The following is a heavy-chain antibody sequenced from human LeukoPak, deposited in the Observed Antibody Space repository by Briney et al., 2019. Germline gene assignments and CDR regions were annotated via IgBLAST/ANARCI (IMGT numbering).Heavy chain of an antibody. CDR3: TRSGRGGAFDI. J-gene: IGHJ3*02. Sequence: GGSLRLSRAASGSTFSSYSMNWVRQAPGKGLEWVSSISSSSSYIYYADSVKGRFTISGDNAKNTQYLQMNSLGAEDTAVYYCTRSGRGGAFDIWGQGTMVTVSS. CDR2: ISSSSSYI. V-gene: IGHV3-21*01. D-gene: IGHD1-26*01. CDR1: GSTFSSYS.